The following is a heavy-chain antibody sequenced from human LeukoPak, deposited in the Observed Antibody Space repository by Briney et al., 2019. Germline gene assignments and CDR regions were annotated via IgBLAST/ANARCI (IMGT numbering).Heavy chain of an antibody. Sequence: GRSLRLSCAASGFTFSSYATHWVRQAPGKGLEWVAVISYDGSNKYYADSVKGRFTISRDNSKNTLYLQMNSLRAEDTAVYYCARALQYYDILTGYHWGRGTLVTVSS. J-gene: IGHJ5*02. D-gene: IGHD3-9*01. CDR3: ARALQYYDILTGYH. CDR2: ISYDGSNK. CDR1: GFTFSSYA. V-gene: IGHV3-30*04.